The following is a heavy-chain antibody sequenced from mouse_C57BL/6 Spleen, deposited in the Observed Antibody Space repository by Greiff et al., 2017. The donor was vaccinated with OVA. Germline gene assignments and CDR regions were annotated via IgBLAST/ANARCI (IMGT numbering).Heavy chain of an antibody. D-gene: IGHD1-1*01. J-gene: IGHJ1*03. V-gene: IGHV1-72*01. Sequence: QVQLQQSGAELVKPGASVKVSCKASGYTFTSYWMHWVKQRPGRGLEWIGRIDPNSGGTKYNEKFKSKATLTVDKPSSTAYMQLSSLTSEDSAVYYCSRSHAGSNYGSFDGWGTGTTVTVSS. CDR2: IDPNSGGT. CDR1: GYTFTSYW. CDR3: SRSHAGSNYGSFDG.